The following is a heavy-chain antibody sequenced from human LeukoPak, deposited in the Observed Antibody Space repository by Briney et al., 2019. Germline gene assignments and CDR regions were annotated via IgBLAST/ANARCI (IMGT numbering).Heavy chain of an antibody. CDR2: ISWNSGSI. J-gene: IGHJ3*02. D-gene: IGHD6-19*01. CDR3: AKGSHGQWLVLDAFDI. V-gene: IGHV3-9*01. Sequence: SGRSLRLSCAASGSTFDDYAMHWVRQAPGKGLEWVSGISWNSGSIGYADSVKGRFTISRDNAKNSLYLQMNSLRAEDTALYYCAKGSHGQWLVLDAFDIWGQGTMVTVSS. CDR1: GSTFDDYA.